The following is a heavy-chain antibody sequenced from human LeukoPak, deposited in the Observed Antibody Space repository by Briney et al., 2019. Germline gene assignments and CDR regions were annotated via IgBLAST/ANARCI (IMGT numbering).Heavy chain of an antibody. CDR2: VYYSGST. D-gene: IGHD1-26*01. J-gene: IGHJ3*02. Sequence: SETLSLTCTVSGGSIISSDSYWAWIRQPPGKGLEWIASVYYSGSTFYNPSLKSRVAMSVDTSKKQFSLQLSSGTAADRAVYYCAREERDHDTFDIWGQGAMVTVSS. CDR3: AREERDHDTFDI. CDR1: GGSIISSDSY. V-gene: IGHV4-39*02.